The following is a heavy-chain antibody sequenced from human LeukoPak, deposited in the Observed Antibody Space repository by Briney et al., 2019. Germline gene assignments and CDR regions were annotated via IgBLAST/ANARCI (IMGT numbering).Heavy chain of an antibody. D-gene: IGHD3-10*01. J-gene: IGHJ4*02. CDR2: INHSGST. V-gene: IGHV4-34*01. CDR3: ARHWLRYGSGSYYNVGYYFDY. CDR1: GGSFSGYY. Sequence: PSETLSLTCAVYGGSFSGYYWSWIRQPPGKGLEWIGEINHSGSTNYNPSLKSRVTISVDTSKNQFSLKLSSVTAADTAVYYCARHWLRYGSGSYYNVGYYFDYWGQGTLVTVSS.